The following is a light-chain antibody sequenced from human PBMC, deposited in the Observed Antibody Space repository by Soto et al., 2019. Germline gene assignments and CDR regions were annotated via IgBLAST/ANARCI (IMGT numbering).Light chain of an antibody. J-gene: IGLJ3*02. V-gene: IGLV2-14*01. Sequence: QSALTQPASVSGSPGQSITISCTGTSSDVGGYNYVSWYQQYPGKAPKLMIYEVSNRPSGVSNRFSGSKSGNTASLTISGLQAEDEADYYCSSYTNVNTRRGVFGGGTKLTVL. CDR2: EVS. CDR1: SSDVGGYNY. CDR3: SSYTNVNTRRGV.